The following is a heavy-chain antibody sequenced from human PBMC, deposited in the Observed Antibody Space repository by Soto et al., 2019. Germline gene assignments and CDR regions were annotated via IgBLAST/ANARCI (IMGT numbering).Heavy chain of an antibody. D-gene: IGHD3-22*01. V-gene: IGHV4-30-2*06. CDR1: GGSISSGGYS. CDR2: IYHGGST. CDR3: ASDRRSLYHDGSGLDY. J-gene: IGHJ4*02. Sequence: QLQLQESGSGLVRPSQTLSLSCAVSGGSISSGGYSWNWIRQSPGKGLEWIGYIYHGGSTYSTPSLESRVTLSVDTSKNQFSLRLNSVIAADTAVYYCASDRRSLYHDGSGLDYWGQGILVTVSS.